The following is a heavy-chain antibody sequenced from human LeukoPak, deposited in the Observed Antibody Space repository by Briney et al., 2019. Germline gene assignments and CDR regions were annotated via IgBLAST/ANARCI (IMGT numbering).Heavy chain of an antibody. V-gene: IGHV3-23*01. Sequence: GGSLRLSCAASGFTFTSDGMSWVRQAPGKGLEWVSSISARGDETFYADSVKGRFTISRDSSKNMVHLQMTTLRPEDTAVYYCARGYYSSSRFDSWGQGTLVTVSS. CDR1: GFTFTSDG. J-gene: IGHJ4*02. D-gene: IGHD6-13*01. CDR3: ARGYYSSSRFDS. CDR2: ISARGDET.